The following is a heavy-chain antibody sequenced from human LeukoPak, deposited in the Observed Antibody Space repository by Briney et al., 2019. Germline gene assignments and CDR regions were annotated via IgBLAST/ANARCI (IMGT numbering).Heavy chain of an antibody. J-gene: IGHJ4*02. V-gene: IGHV3-23*01. Sequence: PGGSLRLSCAAAGITFDDYAMHWVRHAPGKGLEWVSGISISGDVTYYADSVQGRFILSRDNSKNTVYLQMDSLRVDDTAVYYCANEEVPNDYWGQGTLVTVSS. CDR2: ISISGDVT. D-gene: IGHD4/OR15-4a*01. CDR3: ANEEVPNDY. CDR1: GITFDDYA.